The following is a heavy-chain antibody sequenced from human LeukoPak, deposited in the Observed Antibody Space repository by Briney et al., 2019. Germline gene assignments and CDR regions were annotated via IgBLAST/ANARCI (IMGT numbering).Heavy chain of an antibody. CDR3: ARGVRIEGSGSYEGPFFDY. CDR1: GNTFTSYY. V-gene: IGHV1-46*01. CDR2: INPSGGST. Sequence: ASVTVSFKASGNTFTSYYKHWVRQAPGQGLEWMGIINPSGGSTSYAEKFQGRVTMIRDTSTSTVYMELSSLRSEDTAVYYCARGVRIEGSGSYEGPFFDYWGQGTLVTVSS. D-gene: IGHD3-10*01. J-gene: IGHJ4*02.